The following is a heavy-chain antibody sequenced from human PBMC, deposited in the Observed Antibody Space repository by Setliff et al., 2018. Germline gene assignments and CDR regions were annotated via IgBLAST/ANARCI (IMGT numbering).Heavy chain of an antibody. J-gene: IGHJ6*02. CDR3: ARAGWGVPGDFWSGSRDPYGMDV. CDR1: GFTFSDYY. CDR2: ISSSGSTI. Sequence: TGGSLRLSCAASGFTFSDYYMSWIRQAPGKGLEWVSYISSSGSTIYYADSVKGRFTISRDNAKNSLYLQMNSLRAEDTAVYYCARAGWGVPGDFWSGSRDPYGMDVWGQGTTVTVSS. D-gene: IGHD3-3*01. V-gene: IGHV3-11*04.